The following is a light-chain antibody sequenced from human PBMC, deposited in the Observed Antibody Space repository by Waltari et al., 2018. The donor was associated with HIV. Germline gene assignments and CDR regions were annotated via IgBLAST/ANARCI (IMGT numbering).Light chain of an antibody. CDR1: RNAIGTYTF. CDR2: DVT. J-gene: IGLJ2*01. V-gene: IGLV2-8*01. CDR3: VSYTEKDTFLL. Sequence: QSALTQPPSASASPGQSVAISCTGPRNAIGTYTFVSCYQHHPGKAPKLLIYDVTRRPPGIPDRFSGTKSGYTASLTVSDLQVEDEADYYCVSYTEKDTFLLFGGGTKLAV.